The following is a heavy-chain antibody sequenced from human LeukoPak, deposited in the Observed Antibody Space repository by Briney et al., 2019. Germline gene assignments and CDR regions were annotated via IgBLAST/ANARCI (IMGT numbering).Heavy chain of an antibody. CDR2: INHSGST. Sequence: SETLSLTCAVYGGSFSGYYWSWIRQPPGKGLEWIGEINHSGSTNYNPSLKSRVTISVDTSKNQFSLKLSFVTAADTAVYYCARHLYYYDSSGTDGMDVWGQGTTVTVSS. V-gene: IGHV4-34*01. J-gene: IGHJ6*02. D-gene: IGHD3-22*01. CDR3: ARHLYYYDSSGTDGMDV. CDR1: GGSFSGYY.